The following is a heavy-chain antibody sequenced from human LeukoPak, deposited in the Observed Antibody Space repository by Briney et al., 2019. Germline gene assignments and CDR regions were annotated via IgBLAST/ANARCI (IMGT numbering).Heavy chain of an antibody. Sequence: PGGSLRLSCAASGFTFSSYSMNWVRQAPGKGLEWVSYISSSSSTIYYADSVKGRFTISRDNAKNSLYLQMNSLRAEDTAVYYCARDGDYYDSSGYYPYYFDYWGQGTLVTVSS. V-gene: IGHV3-48*04. CDR2: ISSSSSTI. D-gene: IGHD3-22*01. J-gene: IGHJ4*02. CDR3: ARDGDYYDSSGYYPYYFDY. CDR1: GFTFSSYS.